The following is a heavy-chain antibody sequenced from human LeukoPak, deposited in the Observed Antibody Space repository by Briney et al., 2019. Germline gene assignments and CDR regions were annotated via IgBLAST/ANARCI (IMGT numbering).Heavy chain of an antibody. Sequence: PGRSLRLSCAASGFTFSSYGMRWVRQAPGKGLEWVSVISYDGSNKYYADSVKGRFTISRDNSKNTLYLQINRLRAEDTAVYYCAKEISMITFGGVIGNWFDPWGQGTLVTVS. J-gene: IGHJ5*02. V-gene: IGHV3-30*18. CDR2: ISYDGSNK. D-gene: IGHD3-16*02. CDR3: AKEISMITFGGVIGNWFDP. CDR1: GFTFSSYG.